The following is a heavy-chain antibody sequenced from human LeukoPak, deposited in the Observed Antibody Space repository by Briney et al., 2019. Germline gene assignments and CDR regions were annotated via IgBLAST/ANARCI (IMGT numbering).Heavy chain of an antibody. Sequence: GGSLRLSCAASGFTFSSHGMDWVRQAPGKGLEWVSGISPRGDITYYADSVKGRFTISRDSSKNTLYLQMNRLRAEDAAVYYCAKAPVTTCSGAYCYPFDYWGQGTLVTVSS. D-gene: IGHD2-21*01. V-gene: IGHV3-23*01. CDR1: GFTFSSHG. CDR3: AKAPVTTCSGAYCYPFDY. J-gene: IGHJ4*02. CDR2: ISPRGDIT.